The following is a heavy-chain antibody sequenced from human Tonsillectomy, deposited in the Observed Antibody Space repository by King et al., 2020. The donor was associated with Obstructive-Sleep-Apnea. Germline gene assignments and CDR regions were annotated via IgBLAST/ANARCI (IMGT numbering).Heavy chain of an antibody. CDR2: ISYSGST. J-gene: IGHJ4*02. Sequence: VQLQESGPGLVKPSETLSLTDTVPGVSISTYVWGCVRQPPGKGLDWIGLISYSGSTSYNPPLKRRVTISLDTSKNQFSLKLRSVTAADTAVYYCARDLGYSYGIDYWGQGTLVTVSS. V-gene: IGHV4-59*01. D-gene: IGHD5-18*01. CDR1: GVSISTYV. CDR3: ARDLGYSYGIDY.